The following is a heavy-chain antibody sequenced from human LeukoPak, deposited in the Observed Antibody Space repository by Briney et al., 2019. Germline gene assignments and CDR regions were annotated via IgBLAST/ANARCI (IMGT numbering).Heavy chain of an antibody. CDR1: GFSFEAYG. Sequence: GRSLRLSRAASGFSFEAYGMYWVRQAPGKGLEWVSGITWNSDDMANADSVKGRFTISRDNAKNSLYLQMNSLRAEDTALYYCAKGKGEMATINMYYFDYWGQGTLVTVSS. J-gene: IGHJ4*02. D-gene: IGHD5-24*01. V-gene: IGHV3-9*01. CDR2: ITWNSDDM. CDR3: AKGKGEMATINMYYFDY.